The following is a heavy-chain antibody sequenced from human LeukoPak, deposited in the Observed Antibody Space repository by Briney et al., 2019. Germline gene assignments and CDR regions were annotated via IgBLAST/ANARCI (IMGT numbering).Heavy chain of an antibody. CDR3: LAGYHYYYMDV. V-gene: IGHV3-74*01. CDR1: GFAFSNYW. D-gene: IGHD3-10*01. CDR2: INTHGSST. J-gene: IGHJ6*03. Sequence: PGGSLRLSCAASGFAFSNYWLHWLRQAPGKGLEWVARINTHGSSTNYADSVKGRFTISRDNAKNTLYLQMTSLSAEDTAVYYALAGYHYYYMDVWGKGTTVTVSS.